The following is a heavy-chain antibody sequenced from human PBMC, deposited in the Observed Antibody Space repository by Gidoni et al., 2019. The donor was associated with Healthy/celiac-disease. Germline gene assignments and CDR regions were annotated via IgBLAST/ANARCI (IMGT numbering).Heavy chain of an antibody. J-gene: IGHJ4*02. CDR1: GFIFSNVL. V-gene: IGHV3-15*01. D-gene: IGHD3-3*01. CDR3: TTVVNYDFWSGYDPYFDY. CDR2: IKSKTDGGKT. Sequence: EVQLVESGGGLVKPGGSLRLSCAASGFIFSNVLLSWVSQAPGKGLEWVGLIKSKTDGGKTDYAAPVKGRFTISRDDSKNTLYLQMNSLKTEDTAVYYCTTVVNYDFWSGYDPYFDYWGQGTLVTVSS.